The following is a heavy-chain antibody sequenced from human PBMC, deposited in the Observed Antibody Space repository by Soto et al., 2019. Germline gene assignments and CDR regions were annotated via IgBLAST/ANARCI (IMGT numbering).Heavy chain of an antibody. CDR2: TYYRSKWYN. CDR1: GDSVSSNSAA. Sequence: SQTLSLTCDISGDSVSSNSAAWNWIRQSPSRGLEWLGRTYYRSKWYNDYAVSVKSRITINPDTSKNQFSLQLNSVTPEDTAVYYCARDFTIFGVVSSDYGMDVWGQGTTVTVSS. J-gene: IGHJ6*02. D-gene: IGHD3-3*01. V-gene: IGHV6-1*01. CDR3: ARDFTIFGVVSSDYGMDV.